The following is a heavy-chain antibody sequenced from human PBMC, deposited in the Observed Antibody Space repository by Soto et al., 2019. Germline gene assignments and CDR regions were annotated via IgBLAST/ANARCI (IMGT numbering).Heavy chain of an antibody. J-gene: IGHJ2*01. V-gene: IGHV4-59*02. CDR3: ARDGLNIRGRNHWYYDL. Sequence: QMQLQESGPGLVKPSETLSLICSVSGVSVSDYHWSWIRQSPVKGLEWLGNIYYIGTTDYNPSLNSRVSMSMDTSKNQLSLNLTSVTAADTAMYYCARDGLNIRGRNHWYYDLWGRGTLVTVSS. CDR1: GVSVSDYH. CDR2: IYYIGTT.